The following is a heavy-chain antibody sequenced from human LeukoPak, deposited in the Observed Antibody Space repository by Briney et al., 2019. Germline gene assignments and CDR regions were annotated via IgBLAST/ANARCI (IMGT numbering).Heavy chain of an antibody. J-gene: IGHJ5*02. V-gene: IGHV3-49*03. D-gene: IGHD3-3*01. CDR2: IRSKAYGGTT. CDR1: GFTFGDYA. Sequence: PGGSLRLSCTASGFTFGDYAMSWFRQAPGKGLEWVGFIRSKAYGGTTEYAASVKGRFTISRGDSKSIAYLQMNGLKTEDTAVYYCTRERSSLRFVVDWFDPWGQGTLVTVSS. CDR3: TRERSSLRFVVDWFDP.